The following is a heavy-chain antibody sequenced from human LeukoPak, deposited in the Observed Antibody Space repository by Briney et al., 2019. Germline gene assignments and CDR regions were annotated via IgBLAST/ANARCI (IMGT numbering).Heavy chain of an antibody. CDR2: INHSGST. D-gene: IGHD3/OR15-3a*01. CDR3: ARGVLRWTPSYYYYYMDV. CDR1: GGSFSGYY. J-gene: IGHJ6*03. V-gene: IGHV4-34*01. Sequence: SETLSLTCAVYGGSFSGYYWSWIRQPPGKGLEWIGEINHSGSTNYNPSLKSRVTISVDTSKNQFSLKLSSVTAADTAVYYCARGVLRWTPSYYYYYMDVWGKGTTVTVSS.